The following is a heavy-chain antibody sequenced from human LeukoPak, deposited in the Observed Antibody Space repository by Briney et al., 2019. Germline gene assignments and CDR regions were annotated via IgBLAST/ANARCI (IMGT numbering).Heavy chain of an antibody. V-gene: IGHV3-23*01. CDR2: ISGGGST. J-gene: IGHJ4*02. CDR1: GFTFSSYA. D-gene: IGHD3-10*01. CDR3: AKNRAYGSGSLDY. Sequence: GGSLRLSCAASGFTFSSYAMSWVRQAPGKGLNWVSVISGGGSTYYADSVKGRFTISRDNSKNTLYLQMNSLNAEDTAVYYCAKNRAYGSGSLDYWGQGTLVTVSS.